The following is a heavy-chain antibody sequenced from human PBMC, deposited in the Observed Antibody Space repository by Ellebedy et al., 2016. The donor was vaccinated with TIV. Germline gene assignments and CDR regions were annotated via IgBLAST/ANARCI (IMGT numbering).Heavy chain of an antibody. CDR1: GISLRSYA. CDR2: IGGTGGTT. D-gene: IGHD1-7*01. J-gene: IGHJ4*02. Sequence: GESLKISCAASGISLRSYAMSWVRQAPGKGLEWVSTIGGTGGTTYYRESVKGRFTVSRDTSRNTLYLQMSSLRAGDTAVNYCAKLPVAYNWNYADDYWGQGTLVTVSS. V-gene: IGHV3-23*01. CDR3: AKLPVAYNWNYADDY.